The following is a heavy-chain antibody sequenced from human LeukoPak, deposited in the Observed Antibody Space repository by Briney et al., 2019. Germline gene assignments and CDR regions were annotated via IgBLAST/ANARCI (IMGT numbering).Heavy chain of an antibody. Sequence: PGGSLSLSCAASGLTFSTYWMHWVRQAPGKGLVWVSRIESDGSSTSYADSVNGRFTISRDNAKNTLYLQMNSLRAEDTAVYYCARDPSAVAGFFDYWGQGTLVTVSS. CDR2: IESDGSST. CDR1: GLTFSTYW. J-gene: IGHJ4*02. CDR3: ARDPSAVAGFFDY. V-gene: IGHV3-74*01. D-gene: IGHD6-19*01.